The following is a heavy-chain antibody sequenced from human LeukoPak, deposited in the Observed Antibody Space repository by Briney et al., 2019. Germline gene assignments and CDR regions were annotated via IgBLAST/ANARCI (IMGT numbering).Heavy chain of an antibody. Sequence: GGSLRLSCAASGFAFSSNYMSWVRQAPGKGLEWVSVIYSGGSTYYADSVKGRFTISRDNSKNTLYLQMNSLRAEDTAVYYCARVVGTVAAAGSPNWFDPWGQGTLVTVSS. CDR1: GFAFSSNY. CDR2: IYSGGST. D-gene: IGHD6-13*01. CDR3: ARVVGTVAAAGSPNWFDP. V-gene: IGHV3-53*01. J-gene: IGHJ5*02.